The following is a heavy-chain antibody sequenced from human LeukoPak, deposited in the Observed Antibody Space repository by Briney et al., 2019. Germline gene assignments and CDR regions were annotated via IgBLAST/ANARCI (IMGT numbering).Heavy chain of an antibody. CDR2: IKEDGSRE. J-gene: IGHJ1*01. D-gene: IGHD5-12*01. CDR3: ARDSPGYGAYVS. V-gene: IGHV3-7*01. Sequence: SGGSLRLSCAASGFTFSTYWMTWVRQAPGKGLEWVANIKEDGSREYYVDSVKGRFTISRDNAKSSLYLQMDSLTAEDTAVYYCARDSPGYGAYVSWGQGTLVSVSS. CDR1: GFTFSTYW.